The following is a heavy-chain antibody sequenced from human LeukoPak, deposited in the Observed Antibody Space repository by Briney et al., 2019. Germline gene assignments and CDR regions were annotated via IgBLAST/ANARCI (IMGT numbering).Heavy chain of an antibody. V-gene: IGHV4-39*01. CDR3: ARRGSLNWFDP. CDR1: GGSISSSSYY. CDR2: IYYSGGT. J-gene: IGHJ5*02. D-gene: IGHD3-16*01. Sequence: SETLSLTCTVSGGSISSSSYYWGWIRQPRGKGVEWIVSIYYSGGTYYNPSRKSRVTISVDTSKNQFSLKLSSVTAADTAVYYCARRGSLNWFDPWGQGTLVTVSS.